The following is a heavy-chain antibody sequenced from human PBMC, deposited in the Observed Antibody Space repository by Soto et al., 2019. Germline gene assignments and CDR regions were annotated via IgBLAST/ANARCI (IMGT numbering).Heavy chain of an antibody. CDR2: IMPIFGRA. Sequence: SVKVSFKASGGTFSNYAFSWVRQAPGQGLEWLGGIMPIFGRADYAQKFQGRVTITADESTSTAYMELSSLRSEDTAVYYCASEVITIFGVAPPYGMDVWGQGTTVTVSS. J-gene: IGHJ6*02. D-gene: IGHD3-3*01. V-gene: IGHV1-69*13. CDR3: ASEVITIFGVAPPYGMDV. CDR1: GGTFSNYA.